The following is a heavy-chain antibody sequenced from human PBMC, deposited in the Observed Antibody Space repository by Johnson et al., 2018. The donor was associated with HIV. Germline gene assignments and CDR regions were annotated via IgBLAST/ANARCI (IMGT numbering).Heavy chain of an antibody. V-gene: IGHV3-30*02. J-gene: IGHJ3*02. CDR2: IRYDGSKT. CDR3: AKGSGYYAAFDI. D-gene: IGHD3-22*01. CDR1: RFTFSTND. Sequence: QVQVVESGGGVVQPGGSLTLSSAASRFTFSTNDMHWVRQAPDKGLEWVAFIRYDGSKTYYEDSVKGRFTISRDDSKNTLYLQMNSLNVEETALYYCAKGSGYYAAFDIWGQGTMVTVSS.